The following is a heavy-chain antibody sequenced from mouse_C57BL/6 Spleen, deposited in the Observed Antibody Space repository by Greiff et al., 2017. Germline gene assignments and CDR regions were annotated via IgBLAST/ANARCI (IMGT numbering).Heavy chain of an antibody. CDR2: IYPGDGDT. CDR3: ARDLLWFY. Sequence: VQLQQSGPELVKPGASVKISCKASGYAFSSSWMNWVKQRPGKGLEWIGRIYPGDGDTNYNGKFKGKATLTADKSSSTAYMQLSSLTSEDSAVYFCARDLLWFYWGQVTTLTVSS. D-gene: IGHD2-2*01. CDR1: GYAFSSSW. V-gene: IGHV1-82*01. J-gene: IGHJ2*01.